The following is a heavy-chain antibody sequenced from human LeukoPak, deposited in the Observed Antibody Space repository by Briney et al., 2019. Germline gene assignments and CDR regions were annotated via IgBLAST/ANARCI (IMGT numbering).Heavy chain of an antibody. D-gene: IGHD3-3*01. V-gene: IGHV3-23*01. CDR3: AKQGFLEWLLTQYYFDY. CDR2: ISGSGGST. Sequence: GGSLRLSCAASGFTFSSYAMSWVRQAPGKGLEWVSAISGSGGSTYYADSVKGRFTISRDNSKNTLYLQMNSLRAEDTAVYYCAKQGFLEWLLTQYYFDYWGRGTLVTVSS. CDR1: GFTFSSYA. J-gene: IGHJ4*02.